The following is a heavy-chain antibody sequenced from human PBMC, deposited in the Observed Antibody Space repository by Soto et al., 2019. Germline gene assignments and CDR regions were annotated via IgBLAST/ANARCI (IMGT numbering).Heavy chain of an antibody. V-gene: IGHV3-7*01. CDR3: AKWNYVETCFDY. CDR2: IXXDXXXX. Sequence: GGSLRLSCAASGLTVSSYWMSWVRQAPGKGLXWVXXIXXDXXXXXHXXSVKGRFTISRDNGKNSLYLQMNSLRAEDTAVYYCAKWNYVETCFDYWGQGTLVTVSS. J-gene: IGHJ4*02. D-gene: IGHD1-7*01. CDR1: GLTVSSYW.